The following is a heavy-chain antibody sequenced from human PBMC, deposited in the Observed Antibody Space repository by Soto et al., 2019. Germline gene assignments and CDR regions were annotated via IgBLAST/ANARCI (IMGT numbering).Heavy chain of an antibody. CDR2: IYSGGST. Sequence: EVQLVESGGGLVQPGGSLRLSCAAYGFTVSSNYMSWVRQAPGKGLEWVSVIYSGGSTYYADSVKGRFTISRDNSKNTLYLQMNSLRAEDTAVYYCARDGYDSSGYYPEYFQHWGQGTLVTVSS. D-gene: IGHD3-22*01. J-gene: IGHJ1*01. CDR1: GFTVSSNY. V-gene: IGHV3-66*01. CDR3: ARDGYDSSGYYPEYFQH.